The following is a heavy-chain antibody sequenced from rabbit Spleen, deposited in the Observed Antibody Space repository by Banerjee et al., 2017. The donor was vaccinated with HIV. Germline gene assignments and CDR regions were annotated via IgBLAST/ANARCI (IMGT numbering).Heavy chain of an antibody. V-gene: IGHV1S43*01. D-gene: IGHD2-1*01. J-gene: IGHJ4*01. CDR2: IYTRDGST. Sequence: QEHLEESGGGLVKPGGTLTLTCKASGIDFSNYYYMCWVRQAPGKGLELIAWIYTRDGSTWYATWVNGRFTISRSTSLNTVDLRMTSLTAADTATYFCARGSATMTMMITGFFFNLWGQGTLVTVS. CDR1: GIDFSNYYY. CDR3: ARGSATMTMMITGFFFNL.